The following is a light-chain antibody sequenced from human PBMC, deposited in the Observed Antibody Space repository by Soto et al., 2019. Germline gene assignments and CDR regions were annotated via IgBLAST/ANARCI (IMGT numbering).Light chain of an antibody. CDR1: QSISSW. CDR2: DAS. V-gene: IGKV1-5*01. Sequence: DIQMTQSPSTLSASVGDRVTITCRASQSISSWLAWYQQKPGKAPELLIYDASSLESGVPSRFRGSGSGTEFTLTITSLQPDDSATYYCQQYISHPWTFGQGTKVELK. CDR3: QQYISHPWT. J-gene: IGKJ1*01.